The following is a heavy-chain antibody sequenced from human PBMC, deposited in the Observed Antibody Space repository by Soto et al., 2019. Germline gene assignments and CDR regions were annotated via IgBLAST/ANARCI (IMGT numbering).Heavy chain of an antibody. CDR3: AKNREGVIDY. CDR2: STGNGITT. Sequence: GGSLRLSCTASGFTFKTYAMNWVRQAPGKGLEWVAISTGNGITTDYADSVKGRFTISRDNSKNTVYLQMDSLRAEDTAVYYCAKNREGVIDYWGQGTQVTVSS. D-gene: IGHD2-8*01. CDR1: GFTFKTYA. J-gene: IGHJ4*02. V-gene: IGHV3-23*01.